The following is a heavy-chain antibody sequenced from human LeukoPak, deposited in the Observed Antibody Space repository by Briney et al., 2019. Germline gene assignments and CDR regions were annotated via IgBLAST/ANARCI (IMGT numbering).Heavy chain of an antibody. Sequence: ASVKVSCKASGGTFSSYAISWVRQAPGQGLEWMGGIIPIFGTANYAQKFQGRVTITADESTSTACMELSSLRSEDTAVYYCARPRYGSGSYYNVGWFDPWGQGTLVTVSS. D-gene: IGHD3-10*01. J-gene: IGHJ5*02. CDR2: IIPIFGTA. CDR3: ARPRYGSGSYYNVGWFDP. CDR1: GGTFSSYA. V-gene: IGHV1-69*13.